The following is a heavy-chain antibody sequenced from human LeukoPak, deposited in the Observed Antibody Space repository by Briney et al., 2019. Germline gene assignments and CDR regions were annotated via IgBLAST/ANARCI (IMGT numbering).Heavy chain of an antibody. V-gene: IGHV3-30*18. CDR2: ILSDGDTD. D-gene: IGHD4-23*01. Sequence: PGRSLRLSCAASGFTFSRYGMHSVRQAPGKGLECVAVILSDGDTDYYADSVQGRFTISRDNSKNTVYLQMKSLRPGDTAIYYCTKEGAAGGKMQFCFDYWGQGARVTVSS. CDR3: TKEGAAGGKMQFCFDY. J-gene: IGHJ4*02. CDR1: GFTFSRYG.